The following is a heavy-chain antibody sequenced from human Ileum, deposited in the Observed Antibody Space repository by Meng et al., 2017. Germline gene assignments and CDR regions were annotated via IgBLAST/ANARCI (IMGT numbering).Heavy chain of an antibody. CDR1: GDSVSSNSAA. CDR2: TYYRSKWYN. Sequence: QVQLQQSGPGLVKPSQTLSLSCAISGDSVSSNSAAWSWIRQSPSRGLEWLGRTYYRSKWYNNYAVSVRSRISINPDTSKNQFSLQLNSVTPEDTAVYYCARDGGAAPDYFDYWGQGTLVTFTS. J-gene: IGHJ4*02. D-gene: IGHD3-16*01. CDR3: ARDGGAAPDYFDY. V-gene: IGHV6-1*01.